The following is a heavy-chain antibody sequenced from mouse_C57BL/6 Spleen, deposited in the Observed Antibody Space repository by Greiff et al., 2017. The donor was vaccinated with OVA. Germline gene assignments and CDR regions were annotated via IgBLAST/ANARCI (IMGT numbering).Heavy chain of an antibody. CDR3: ARAGYYGY. CDR1: GFTFSDAW. V-gene: IGHV6-6*01. CDR2: IRHKDNNHAT. Sequence: EVKVEESGGGLVQPGGSMKLSCAASGFTFSDAWMDWVRQSPEKGLEWVAEIRHKDNNHATYYAESVKGMFTISRDNSKSSVYLQMNRLRAEDYGIYYCARAGYYGYWGQGTTLTVSS. D-gene: IGHD2-3*01. J-gene: IGHJ2*01.